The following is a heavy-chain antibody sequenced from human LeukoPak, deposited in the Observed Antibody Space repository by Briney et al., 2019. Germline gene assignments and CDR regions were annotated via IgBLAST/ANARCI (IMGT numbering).Heavy chain of an antibody. J-gene: IGHJ6*02. D-gene: IGHD6-19*01. Sequence: GGSLRLSCAASGFAFSNYAVHWVRQAPGKGLEWVAVISYDGSNKYYADSVKGRFTISRDNSKNTLYLQMNSLTTEDTAMYYCARCDYGSGWHYGLDVWGRGTTVTVSS. V-gene: IGHV3-30-3*01. CDR3: ARCDYGSGWHYGLDV. CDR2: ISYDGSNK. CDR1: GFAFSNYA.